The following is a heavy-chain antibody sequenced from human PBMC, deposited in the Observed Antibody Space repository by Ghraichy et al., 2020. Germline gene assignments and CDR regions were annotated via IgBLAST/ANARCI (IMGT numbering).Heavy chain of an antibody. CDR1: GGSSKSSYY. CDR2: MYYSGST. J-gene: IGHJ3*02. Sequence: SETQSLTCTVSGGSSKSSYYWGWIRQPPGKGLEWIGSMYYSGSTYYSPSLKSRATISVDTSKNQFSLNLISVTAADTAVYYCARQIPTYTGTYRAAFDIWGQGTMITVSS. D-gene: IGHD1-26*01. V-gene: IGHV4-39*01. CDR3: ARQIPTYTGTYRAAFDI.